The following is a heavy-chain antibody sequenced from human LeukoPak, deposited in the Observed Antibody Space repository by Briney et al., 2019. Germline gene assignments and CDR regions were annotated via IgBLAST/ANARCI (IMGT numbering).Heavy chain of an antibody. CDR2: IYTSGYI. CDR3: ARHGAGTDY. V-gene: IGHV4-4*09. Sequence: SETLSLTCTVSGGSISSYYWSWIRQPPGKGLEWIGYIYTSGYINYNPSLKSRVTISLDTSKNQFSLKLSSVIAADTAVYYCARHGAGTDYWGQGTLVTVSS. CDR1: GGSISSYY. D-gene: IGHD6-19*01. J-gene: IGHJ4*02.